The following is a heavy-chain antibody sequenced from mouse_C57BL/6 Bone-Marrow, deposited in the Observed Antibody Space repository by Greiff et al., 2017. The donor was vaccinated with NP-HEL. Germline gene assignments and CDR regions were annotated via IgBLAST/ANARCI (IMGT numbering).Heavy chain of an antibody. CDR2: ILPGSGST. CDR3: ARVLITTVVATGYFDV. CDR1: GYTFTGYW. J-gene: IGHJ1*03. D-gene: IGHD1-1*01. Sequence: QVQLQQSGAELMKPGASVKLSCKATGYTFTGYWIEWVKQRPGHGLEWIGEILPGSGSTNYNETFKGKATFTADTSSNTAYMQLSSLTTEDSAIYYCARVLITTVVATGYFDVWGTGTTVTVSS. V-gene: IGHV1-9*01.